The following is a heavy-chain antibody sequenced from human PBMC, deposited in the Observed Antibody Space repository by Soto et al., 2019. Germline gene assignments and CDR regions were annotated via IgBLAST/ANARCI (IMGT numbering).Heavy chain of an antibody. V-gene: IGHV4-39*07. D-gene: IGHD3-22*01. CDR1: GGSISSSSYY. CDR3: ARNAYYYDSSGYYLNWFDP. J-gene: IGHJ5*02. Sequence: PSETLSLTCTVSGGSISSSSYYWGWIRQPPGKGLEWIGSIYYSGSTYYNPSLKSRVTISVDRSKNQFSLKLSSVTAADTAVYYCARNAYYYDSSGYYLNWFDPWGQGTLVTVSS. CDR2: IYYSGST.